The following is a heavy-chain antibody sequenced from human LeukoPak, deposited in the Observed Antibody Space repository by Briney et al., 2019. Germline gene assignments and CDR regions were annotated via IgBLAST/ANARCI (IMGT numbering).Heavy chain of an antibody. CDR2: INHSGST. V-gene: IGHV4-34*01. D-gene: IGHD6-13*01. CDR3: ARGLISSSWRNNWFDP. J-gene: IGHJ5*02. CDR1: GGSFSGYY. Sequence: PSETLSLTCAVYGGSFSGYYWSWIRQPPGKGLEWIGEINHSGSTNYNPSLKSRVTISVDTSKNQFSLKLSSMTAADTAVYYCARGLISSSWRNNWFDPWGQGTLVTVSS.